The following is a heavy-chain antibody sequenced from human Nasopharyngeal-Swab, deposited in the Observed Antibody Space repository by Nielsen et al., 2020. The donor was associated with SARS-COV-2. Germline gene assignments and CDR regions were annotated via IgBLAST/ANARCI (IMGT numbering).Heavy chain of an antibody. CDR3: ARAPAGWGSGWYG. J-gene: IGHJ4*02. CDR2: MNPNSGNT. CDR1: GYTFTSYD. V-gene: IGHV1-8*01. D-gene: IGHD6-19*01. Sequence: ASGQVSCKASGYTFTSYDINWVRQATGQGLEWMGWMNPNSGNTGYAQKFQGRVTMTRNNSRSTAYMELSSLRSEDTAVYYCARAPAGWGSGWYGWGQGTLVTVSS.